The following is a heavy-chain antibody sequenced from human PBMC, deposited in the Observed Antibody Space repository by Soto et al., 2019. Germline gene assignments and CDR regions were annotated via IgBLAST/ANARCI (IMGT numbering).Heavy chain of an antibody. J-gene: IGHJ1*01. D-gene: IGHD2-15*01. CDR3: TGGYCTGGTCYSGYFQH. V-gene: IGHV3-73*02. CDR1: GFTFSGST. Sequence: EVQLVQSGGGLVQPGGSLKLSCAASGFTFSGSTVHWVRQASGEGLQWVGRIRSKANDYATTYIASVKGRFTISRDDSRNTAYLQMSYLKTEDTAVYYCTGGYCTGGTCYSGYFQHWGQCALVTVFS. CDR2: IRSKANDYAT.